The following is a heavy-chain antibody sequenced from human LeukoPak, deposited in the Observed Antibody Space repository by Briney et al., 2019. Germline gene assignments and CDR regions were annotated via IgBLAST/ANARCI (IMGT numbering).Heavy chain of an antibody. D-gene: IGHD3-22*01. J-gene: IGHJ4*02. CDR2: INAGNGDT. V-gene: IGHV1-3*01. CDR3: ARPTRTGGTYYYDSTDYYSPFDY. CDR1: GYIFSTST. Sequence: EASVKVSCKASGYIFSTSTMHWVRQAPGQRLEWMGWINAGNGDTNYSQKLQGRVTITRDTSASTAYMELSSPRSEDTAVYYCARPTRTGGTYYYDSTDYYSPFDYWGQGTLVTVSS.